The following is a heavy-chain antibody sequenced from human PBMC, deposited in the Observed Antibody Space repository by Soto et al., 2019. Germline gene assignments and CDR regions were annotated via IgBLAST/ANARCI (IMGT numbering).Heavy chain of an antibody. CDR1: GGSISSSSYY. CDR2: IYYSGST. J-gene: IGHJ4*02. D-gene: IGHD3-22*01. CDR3: ARPYDSSGSMDY. Sequence: LSLTCTVSGGSISSSSYYWGWILQPPGKGLEWIGSIYYSGSTYYNPSLKSRVTISVDTSKNQFSLKLSSVTAADTAVYYCARPYDSSGSMDYWGQGTLVTVSS. V-gene: IGHV4-39*01.